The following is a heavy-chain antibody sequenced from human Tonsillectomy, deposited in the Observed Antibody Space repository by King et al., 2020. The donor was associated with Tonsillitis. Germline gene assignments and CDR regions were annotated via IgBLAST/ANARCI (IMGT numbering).Heavy chain of an antibody. V-gene: IGHV4-4*02. D-gene: IGHD6-13*01. CDR1: GGSIIIDNW. Sequence: QLQESGPGLVKPSGTLSLTCAVSGGSIIIDNWWNWVRQPPGKGLEWIGEIYHSGSAFYNPSLKSRVTMSVYNPKNQFSLKLTSVTAADTAVYYCARGSKQYSGSDAFDIWGQGTMVTVSS. CDR2: IYHSGSA. J-gene: IGHJ3*02. CDR3: ARGSKQYSGSDAFDI.